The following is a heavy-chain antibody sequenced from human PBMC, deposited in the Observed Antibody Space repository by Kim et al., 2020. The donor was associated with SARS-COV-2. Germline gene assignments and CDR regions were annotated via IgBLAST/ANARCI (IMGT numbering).Heavy chain of an antibody. J-gene: IGHJ4*02. D-gene: IGHD3-10*01. V-gene: IGHV3-7*01. Sequence: GGSLRLSCAASGFTFSNYWMSWVRQAPGKGLEWVANIKQDGSEKYYVGSVKGRFTISRDNAKNSLYLQMNSLRAEDTAVYYCAGGERYYYGSGNWGQGTLVTVSS. CDR3: AGGERYYYGSGN. CDR1: GFTFSNYW. CDR2: IKQDGSEK.